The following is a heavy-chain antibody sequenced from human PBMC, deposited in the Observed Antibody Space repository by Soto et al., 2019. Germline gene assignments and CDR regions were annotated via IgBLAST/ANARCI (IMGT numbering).Heavy chain of an antibody. V-gene: IGHV1-3*01. CDR2: INAGNGNT. J-gene: IGHJ5*02. CDR3: ARARSWYDGFDP. CDR1: GYTFTSYA. D-gene: IGHD6-13*01. Sequence: ASVKVSCKASGYTFTSYAMHWVRQAPGQRLEWMGWINAGNGNTKYSQKFQGRVTITRDTSASTAYMELSSLRSEDTAVYYCARARSWYDGFDPWGQGALVSVSS.